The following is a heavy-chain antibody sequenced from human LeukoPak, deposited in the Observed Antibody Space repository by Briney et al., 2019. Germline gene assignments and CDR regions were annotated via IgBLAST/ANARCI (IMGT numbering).Heavy chain of an antibody. CDR1: GFTFSSYA. V-gene: IGHV3-23*01. J-gene: IGHJ6*02. CDR2: ISGSGGST. Sequence: LTGGSLRLSCAASGFTFSSYAMSWVRQAPGKGLEWVSAISGSGGSTYYADSVKGRFTIPRDNSKNTLYLQMNSLRAEDTAVYYCAKGRGYSSSWTLTGYYGMDVWGQGTTVTVSS. CDR3: AKGRGYSSSWTLTGYYGMDV. D-gene: IGHD6-13*01.